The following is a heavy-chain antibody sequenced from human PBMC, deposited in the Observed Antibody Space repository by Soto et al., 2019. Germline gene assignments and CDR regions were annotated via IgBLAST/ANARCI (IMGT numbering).Heavy chain of an antibody. CDR2: ISGDGSST. CDR3: ARDPANVTPIDY. D-gene: IGHD4-4*01. CDR1: GFTFGSYW. V-gene: IGHV3-74*01. J-gene: IGHJ4*02. Sequence: GGSLRLSCAASGFTFGSYWMHWVHQTPGKGLVWVSRISGDGSSTTYADSVKGRFTISRDNAKNTLYLQMNSLRAEDTAVYYCARDPANVTPIDYWGQGTLVTVSS.